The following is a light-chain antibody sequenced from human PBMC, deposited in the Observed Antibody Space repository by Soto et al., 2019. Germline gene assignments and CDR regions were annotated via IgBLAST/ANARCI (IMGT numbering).Light chain of an antibody. CDR1: QSVRNNY. V-gene: IGKV3-20*01. Sequence: EIVLPQSPDTLSLSPGERATLSCRASQSVRNNYLAWYQQKPGQAPRFLIYDASSRATGIPDRFSGSGSGTDFTLTISRLEPEDFAVYYCQQYGRSPLTFGGGTKVEIK. CDR3: QQYGRSPLT. J-gene: IGKJ4*01. CDR2: DAS.